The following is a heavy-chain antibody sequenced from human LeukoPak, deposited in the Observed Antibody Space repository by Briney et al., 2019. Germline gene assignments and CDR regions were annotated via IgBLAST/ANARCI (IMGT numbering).Heavy chain of an antibody. D-gene: IGHD3-22*01. CDR1: GFTFSSYA. V-gene: IGHV3-23*01. CDR3: AKAYYDSSGYYYDDAFDI. CDR2: ISGSGGST. J-gene: IGHJ3*02. Sequence: PGGSLRLSCAASGFTFSSYAMSSVRQAPGKGLEWVSAISGSGGSTYYADSVKGRFTISRDNSKNTLYLQMNSLRAEDTAVYYCAKAYYDSSGYYYDDAFDIWGQGTMVTVSS.